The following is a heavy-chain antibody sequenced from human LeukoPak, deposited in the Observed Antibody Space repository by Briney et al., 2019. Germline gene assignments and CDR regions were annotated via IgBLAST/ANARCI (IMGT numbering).Heavy chain of an antibody. V-gene: IGHV3-23*01. Sequence: GGSLRLSCAASGFTFSSYAMSWVRQAPGKGLEWVSAISGSGGSTYYADSVKGRFTISRDNSKNTLYLQMNSLRAEDTAVYYCARRSEVVPADYYYYYMDVWGKGTTVTVSS. CDR1: GFTFSSYA. CDR2: ISGSGGST. CDR3: ARRSEVVPADYYYYYMDV. D-gene: IGHD2-2*01. J-gene: IGHJ6*03.